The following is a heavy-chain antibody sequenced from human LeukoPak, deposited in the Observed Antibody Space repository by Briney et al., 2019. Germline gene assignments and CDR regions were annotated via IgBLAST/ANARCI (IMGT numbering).Heavy chain of an antibody. V-gene: IGHV1-2*02. CDR1: GYTFTGYY. CDR2: INPNSGGT. Sequence: ASVTVSCKASGYTFTGYYMHWVRQAPGQGHEWMGWINPNSGGTNYAQKFQGRVTMTRDTSISTAYMELSRLRSDDTAVYYCARDPQKEMATIWVPYYYYMDVWGKGTTVTVSS. J-gene: IGHJ6*03. CDR3: ARDPQKEMATIWVPYYYYMDV. D-gene: IGHD5-24*01.